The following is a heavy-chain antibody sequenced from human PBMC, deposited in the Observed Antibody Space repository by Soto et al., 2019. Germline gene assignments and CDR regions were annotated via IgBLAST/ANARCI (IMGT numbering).Heavy chain of an antibody. D-gene: IGHD1-26*01. CDR2: IYYSGST. J-gene: IGHJ4*02. V-gene: IGHV4-61*01. CDR1: GGSVSSGSYY. Sequence: QVQLQESGPGLVKPSETLSLTCTVSGGSVSSGSYYWSWIRQPPGKGLEWIAYIYYSGSTKYNPSLKSRVTISVDTSKNQFSLKLSSVTAADTAVYYCARGGVYSGSPFEYWGQGTLVTVSS. CDR3: ARGGVYSGSPFEY.